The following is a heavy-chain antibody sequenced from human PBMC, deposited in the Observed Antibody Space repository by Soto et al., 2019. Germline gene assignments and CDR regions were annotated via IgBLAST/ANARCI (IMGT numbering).Heavy chain of an antibody. CDR1: GFTFSSYW. CDR2: INSDGSST. CDR3: ARTATGFQPEYS. J-gene: IGHJ4*02. V-gene: IGHV3-74*01. Sequence: GGPLSLSCAASGFTFSSYWMHWVRQAPGKGLVWVSRINSDGSSTSYADSVKGRFTISRDNAKNTLYLQMNSLRAEDTAVYYCARTATGFQPEYSWGQGTLVTVSS. D-gene: IGHD6-6*01.